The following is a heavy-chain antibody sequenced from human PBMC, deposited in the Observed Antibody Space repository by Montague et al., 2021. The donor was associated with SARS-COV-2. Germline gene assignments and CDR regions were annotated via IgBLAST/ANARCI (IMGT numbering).Heavy chain of an antibody. V-gene: IGHV4-59*01. Sequence: SETLSLTCTVSGGAFSSYYWTWIRQPPGKGLEWIGHIYYSGGTKYNPSLQSRVTISVDTSKKQFSLMLSSVTAADTAMYYCARDRYFDWSRAFDPWGRGTLVTVSS. CDR2: IYYSGGT. J-gene: IGHJ5*02. CDR3: ARDRYFDWSRAFDP. D-gene: IGHD3-9*01. CDR1: GGAFSSYY.